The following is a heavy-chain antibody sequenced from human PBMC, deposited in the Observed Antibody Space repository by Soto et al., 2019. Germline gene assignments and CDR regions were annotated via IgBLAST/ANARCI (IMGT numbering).Heavy chain of an antibody. V-gene: IGHV3-30-3*01. Sequence: QVQLVESGGGVVQPGRSLRLSCAASGFTFSSYAMHWVRQAPGKGLEWVAVLSYDGSNKYYADSVKGRFSISRDNSKHTLYLQMNSLRAEDTVVYYCARERRVDYGDQTDYYYYYGMDVWGQGTTVTVSS. CDR3: ARERRVDYGDQTDYYYYYGMDV. CDR1: GFTFSSYA. D-gene: IGHD4-17*01. J-gene: IGHJ6*02. CDR2: LSYDGSNK.